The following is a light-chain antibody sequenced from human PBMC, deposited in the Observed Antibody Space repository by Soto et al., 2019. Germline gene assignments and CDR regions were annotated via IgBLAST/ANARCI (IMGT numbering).Light chain of an antibody. CDR3: QQRSNWPPIT. CDR1: QSVGSNY. V-gene: IGKV3D-20*02. CDR2: GAS. J-gene: IGKJ5*01. Sequence: IVMTQSPVTLSVSPWERATLSCRASQSVGSNYLAWYQQKPGQAPRLLIYGASSRATGIADRFSGSGSGTDFTLTISSLEPEDFAVYYCQQRSNWPPITFGQGTRLEIK.